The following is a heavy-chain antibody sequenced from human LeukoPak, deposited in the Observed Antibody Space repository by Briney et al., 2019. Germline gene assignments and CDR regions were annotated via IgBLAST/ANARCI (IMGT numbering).Heavy chain of an antibody. D-gene: IGHD3-10*01. CDR3: ARDRGAAVPYYMDV. CDR1: GFTFSDYY. J-gene: IGHJ6*03. V-gene: IGHV3-11*01. CDR2: ISSSGSTI. Sequence: GGSLRLSCAASGFTFSDYYMSWIRQAPRKGLEWVSYISSSGSTIYYADSVKGRFTISRDNAKNSLYLQMNSLRAEDTALYYCARDRGAAVPYYMDVWGKGTTVTVSS.